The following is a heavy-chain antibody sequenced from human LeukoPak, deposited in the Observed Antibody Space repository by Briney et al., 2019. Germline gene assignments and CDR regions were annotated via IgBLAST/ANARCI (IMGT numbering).Heavy chain of an antibody. J-gene: IGHJ5*02. CDR1: GYSFTSYW. V-gene: IGHV5-10-1*01. CDR3: ARRLSYGSGSLYWFDP. D-gene: IGHD3-10*01. Sequence: GESLQISCKGSGYSFTSYWISWVRQMPGKGLEWMGRIDPSDSYTNYSPSFQGHVTISADKSISTAYLQWSSLKASDTAMYYCARRLSYGSGSLYWFDPWGQGTLVTVSS. CDR2: IDPSDSYT.